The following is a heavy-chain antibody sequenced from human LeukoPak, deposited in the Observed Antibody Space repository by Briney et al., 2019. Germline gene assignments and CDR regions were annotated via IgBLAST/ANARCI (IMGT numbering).Heavy chain of an antibody. D-gene: IGHD5-18*01. J-gene: IGHJ4*02. Sequence: SETLSLTCAVSGGSITSGGYSWSWIRQPPGKGLEWIGYIYHNGNTNYNLSLKSRVTISIDRSKNQFSLELSSVTAADTAVYYCARASYSYGPNFDYWGQGNLVTVSA. CDR1: GGSITSGGYS. V-gene: IGHV4-30-2*01. CDR2: IYHNGNT. CDR3: ARASYSYGPNFDY.